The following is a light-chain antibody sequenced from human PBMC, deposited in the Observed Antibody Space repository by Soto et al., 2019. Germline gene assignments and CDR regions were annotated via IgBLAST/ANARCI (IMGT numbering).Light chain of an antibody. V-gene: IGKV3-15*01. J-gene: IGKJ3*01. CDR1: QRIDTS. CDR2: NAA. Sequence: EIVMTQSPSTRSVSPGERATLSCRASQRIDTSLAWYQQRPGQAPRLLLYNAATRATGIPARFSGRGFGTEFTLTISSLQSEDFALYYCQQYYKWPPFTFGPGTKVDIK. CDR3: QQYYKWPPFT.